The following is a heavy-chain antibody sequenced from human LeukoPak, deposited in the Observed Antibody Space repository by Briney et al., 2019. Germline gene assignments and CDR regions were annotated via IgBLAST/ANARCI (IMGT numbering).Heavy chain of an antibody. J-gene: IGHJ4*02. CDR3: ARAQQLARRVGAFDY. CDR1: GYTFTGYY. Sequence: ASVKVSCKASGYTFTGYYMHWVRQAPGQGLEWMGWINPNSGGTNYAQKFQGWVTMTRDTSISTAYMELSSLRSEDTAVYYCARAQQLARRVGAFDYWGQGTLVTVSS. CDR2: INPNSGGT. D-gene: IGHD6-6*01. V-gene: IGHV1-2*04.